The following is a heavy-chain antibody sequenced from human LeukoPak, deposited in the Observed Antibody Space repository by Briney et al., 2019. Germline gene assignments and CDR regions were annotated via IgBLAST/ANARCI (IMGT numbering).Heavy chain of an antibody. V-gene: IGHV1-24*01. Sequence: GASVKVSCKVSGYTLTELSMHWVRQAPGKGLEWMGGFDPEDGETIYAQKFQGRVTMTEDTSTDTAYMELSSLRSEDTAVYYCATDLHRPSVQLEPGMVDVWGQGTTVTVSS. CDR2: FDPEDGET. J-gene: IGHJ6*02. CDR1: GYTLTELS. CDR3: ATDLHRPSVQLEPGMVDV. D-gene: IGHD1-1*01.